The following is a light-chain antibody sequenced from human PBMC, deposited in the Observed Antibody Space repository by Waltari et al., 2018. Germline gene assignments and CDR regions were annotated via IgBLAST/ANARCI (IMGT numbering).Light chain of an antibody. Sequence: SYELTQTPSVSVSPGQTASISWFGDALEDKYVSWYQQKLGQSPVLVIYRDTSRPSGIPERFSASNSGDRASLTISGTQVVDEADYYCLTWVSGTVVFGGGTKLTVL. CDR3: LTWVSGTVV. CDR1: ALEDKY. V-gene: IGLV3-1*01. CDR2: RDT. J-gene: IGLJ2*01.